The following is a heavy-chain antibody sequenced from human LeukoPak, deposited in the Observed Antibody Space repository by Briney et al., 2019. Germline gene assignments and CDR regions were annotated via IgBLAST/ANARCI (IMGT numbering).Heavy chain of an antibody. Sequence: GGSLRLSCAASGFTFSGFAMSWVRQAPGKGLEWVSSISGSGVTTYYADSVKGRFTTSRDNSKNTLFLQMNSLRVDDTAAYYCAKSGRDSLNYYYYMDVWGKGTTVTISS. CDR2: ISGSGVTT. CDR3: AKSGRDSLNYYYYMDV. CDR1: GFTFSGFA. V-gene: IGHV3-23*01. D-gene: IGHD3-10*01. J-gene: IGHJ6*03.